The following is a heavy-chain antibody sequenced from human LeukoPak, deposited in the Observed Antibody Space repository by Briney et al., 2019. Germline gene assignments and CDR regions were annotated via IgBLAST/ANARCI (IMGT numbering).Heavy chain of an antibody. CDR2: IKGRGDNRAT. J-gene: IGHJ1*01. CDR3: TTVTHFYL. D-gene: IGHD2/OR15-2a*01. CDR1: GFTFSSYG. Sequence: GGSLRLSCAASGFTFSSYGMHWVRQAPGKGLEWVGRIKGRGDNRATDYAAPVKGRFTISTDESKSTLYLQMNSLKTEDTAVYYCTTVTHFYLGGQGTLVTVSS. V-gene: IGHV3-15*01.